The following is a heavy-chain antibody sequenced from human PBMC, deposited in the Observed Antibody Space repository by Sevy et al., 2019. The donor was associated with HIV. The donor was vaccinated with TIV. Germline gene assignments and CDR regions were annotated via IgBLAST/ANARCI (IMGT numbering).Heavy chain of an antibody. J-gene: IGHJ6*03. D-gene: IGHD6-13*01. CDR1: GFTFSSYG. Sequence: GGSLRLSCAASGFTFSSYGMHWVRQAPGKGLEWVAFIRYDGSNKYYVDSVKGRFTISRDNSKNTLYLQMNSLRAEDTAVYYCAKVRYSSSWTGYYYYYMDVWGKGTTVTVSS. V-gene: IGHV3-30*02. CDR2: IRYDGSNK. CDR3: AKVRYSSSWTGYYYYYMDV.